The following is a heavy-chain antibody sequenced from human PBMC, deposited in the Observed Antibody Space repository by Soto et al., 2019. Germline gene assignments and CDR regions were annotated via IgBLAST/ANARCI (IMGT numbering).Heavy chain of an antibody. D-gene: IGHD6-19*01. CDR2: ISGSGGST. J-gene: IGHJ6*03. CDR3: AKVGPVDGLHYYYYMDV. V-gene: IGHV3-23*01. Sequence: PGGSLRLSCAASGFTFSSYAMSWVRQAPGKGLEWVSAISGSGGSTYYADSVKGRFTISRDNSKNTLYLQMNSLRAEDTAVYYCAKVGPVDGLHYYYYMDVWGKGTTVTVSS. CDR1: GFTFSSYA.